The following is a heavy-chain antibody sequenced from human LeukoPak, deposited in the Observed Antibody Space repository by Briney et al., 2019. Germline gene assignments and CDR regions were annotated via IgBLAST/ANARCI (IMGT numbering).Heavy chain of an antibody. CDR1: GFTFSSYS. J-gene: IGHJ4*02. Sequence: PGGSLRLSCAASGFTFSSYSMNWVRQAPGKGLEWVSSISSSSSYIYYADSVKGRFTISRDNAKNSLYLQMNSLRAEDTAVYYCAKSFAYNILTGYYDYWGQGTLVTVSS. CDR2: ISSSSSYI. D-gene: IGHD3-9*01. V-gene: IGHV3-21*04. CDR3: AKSFAYNILTGYYDY.